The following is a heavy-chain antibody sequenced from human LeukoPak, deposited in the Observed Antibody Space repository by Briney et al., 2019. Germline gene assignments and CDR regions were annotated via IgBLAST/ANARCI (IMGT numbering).Heavy chain of an antibody. CDR3: ARLPRSRGYSYGYADLDY. CDR1: GGSVSSGSYY. D-gene: IGHD5-18*01. Sequence: SETLSLTCTVSGGSVSSGSYYWSWIRQPPGKGLEWIGSIYYTGNTYYNPSLTSRVTTSVDTSKNQFSLKLSSVTAADTAVYYCARLPRSRGYSYGYADLDYWGQGTLVTVSS. J-gene: IGHJ4*02. V-gene: IGHV4-39*01. CDR2: IYYTGNT.